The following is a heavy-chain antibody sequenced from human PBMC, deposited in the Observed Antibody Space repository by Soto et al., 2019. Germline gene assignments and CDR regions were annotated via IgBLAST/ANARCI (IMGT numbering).Heavy chain of an antibody. CDR2: INHSGST. CDR1: GGSFSGYY. Sequence: LSLTFAVYGGSFSGYYWSRIRQPPGKGLEWIGEINHSGSTNYNPSLKSRVTISVDTSKNQFSLKLSSVTAADTAVYYCARGGGIAAAGKRGYYYYGMDVWGQGTTVTVSS. D-gene: IGHD6-13*01. J-gene: IGHJ6*02. V-gene: IGHV4-34*01. CDR3: ARGGGIAAAGKRGYYYYGMDV.